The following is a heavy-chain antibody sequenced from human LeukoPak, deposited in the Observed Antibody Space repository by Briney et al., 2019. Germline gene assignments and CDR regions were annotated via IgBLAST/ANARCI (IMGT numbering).Heavy chain of an antibody. Sequence: GSLRLSCAASGFTFSSYGMSWVRQAPGKGLEWGSAISRSGGSPYYSDSVKGRFTISRDNSKNTLYLQMNSLRAEDTGVYYCAKVRPANAPPPVDFDYWGQGTLVTVSS. CDR2: ISRSGGSP. CDR1: GFTFSSYG. D-gene: IGHD1-1*01. V-gene: IGHV3-23*01. J-gene: IGHJ4*02. CDR3: AKVRPANAPPPVDFDY.